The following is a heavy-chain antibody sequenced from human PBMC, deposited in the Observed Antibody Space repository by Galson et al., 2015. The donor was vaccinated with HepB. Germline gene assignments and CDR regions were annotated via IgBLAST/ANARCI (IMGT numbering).Heavy chain of an antibody. CDR2: VNHIGTT. V-gene: IGHV4-34*01. CDR1: GGSSSGYL. CDR3: ARGRLTVYPFPLRYGMDV. Sequence: ETLSLTCGVSGGSSSGYLCSWIRQPPGTGLEWIGEVNHIGTTSYNPSLKSRVTISLDTSNNQVSLRLTSVTAADTAIYYCARGRLTVYPFPLRYGMDVWGQGTSVIVSS. J-gene: IGHJ6*02. D-gene: IGHD3-16*01.